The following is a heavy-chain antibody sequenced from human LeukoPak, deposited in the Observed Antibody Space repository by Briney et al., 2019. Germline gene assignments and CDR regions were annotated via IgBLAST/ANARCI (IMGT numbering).Heavy chain of an antibody. Sequence: PGGSLRLSCAASGFTFSSYSMNWVRQAPGKGLEWVSYISSSTIYYADSVKGRFTISRDNAKNSLYLQMNSLRAEDTAVYYCAKDHYYDSSGYLDYWGQGTLVTVSS. J-gene: IGHJ4*02. D-gene: IGHD3-22*01. CDR3: AKDHYYDSSGYLDY. V-gene: IGHV3-48*01. CDR1: GFTFSSYS. CDR2: ISSSTI.